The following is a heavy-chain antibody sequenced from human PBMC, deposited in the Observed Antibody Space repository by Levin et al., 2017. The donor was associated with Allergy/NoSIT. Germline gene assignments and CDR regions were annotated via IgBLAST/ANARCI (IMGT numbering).Heavy chain of an antibody. Sequence: SSETLSLTCTVSGGSISSSISYWGWIRQAPGKGLDWIGSIYNSGSTYYNPSLKSRVTTSVDTSKNQFSLKLSSVTAADTAVYYCARQCYDILTGYYNFDYWGQGTLVTVSS. CDR2: IYNSGST. D-gene: IGHD3-9*01. CDR3: ARQCYDILTGYYNFDY. J-gene: IGHJ4*02. CDR1: GGSISSSISY. V-gene: IGHV4-39*01.